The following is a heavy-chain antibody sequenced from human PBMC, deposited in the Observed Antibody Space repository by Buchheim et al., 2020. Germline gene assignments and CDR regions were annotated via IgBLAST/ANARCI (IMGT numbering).Heavy chain of an antibody. V-gene: IGHV3-30*04. CDR2: ISYDGSNK. Sequence: QVQLVESGGGVVQPGRSLRLSCAASGFTFSSYAMHWVRQAPGKGLEWVAVISYDGSNKYYADSVKGRFTISRDNSKNTLYLQMNSLRAEDTAVYYCARDPITFGGALDYWGQGTL. CDR3: ARDPITFGGALDY. J-gene: IGHJ4*02. D-gene: IGHD3-16*01. CDR1: GFTFSSYA.